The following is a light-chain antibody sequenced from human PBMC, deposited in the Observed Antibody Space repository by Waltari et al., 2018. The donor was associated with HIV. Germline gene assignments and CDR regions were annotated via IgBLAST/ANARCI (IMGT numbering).Light chain of an antibody. CDR1: RSDVGGYNY. Sequence: QSALTQPRSVSGSPGQSVTISCTGTRSDVGGYNYVSGYQQNPGKAPKFLIYDVTKRPSGVPDRFSGSKSGNTASLTIPGLQAEDEADYYCCSYAGNYPVLFGGGTKLTVL. CDR3: CSYAGNYPVL. CDR2: DVT. V-gene: IGLV2-11*01. J-gene: IGLJ3*02.